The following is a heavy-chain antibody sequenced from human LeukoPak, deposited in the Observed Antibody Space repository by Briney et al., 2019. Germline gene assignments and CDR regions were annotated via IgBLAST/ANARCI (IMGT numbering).Heavy chain of an antibody. CDR3: ARDSRQYSSGWYFDY. CDR1: GINFITYA. Sequence: GGSLRLSCAASGINFITYALHWVRQAPGKGLEWVAVISDDGVNKYYADSVKGRFTISRDNSKNTLYLQMNSLRAEDTAVYYCARDSRQYSSGWYFDYWGQGTLVTVSS. D-gene: IGHD6-19*01. CDR2: ISDDGVNK. J-gene: IGHJ4*02. V-gene: IGHV3-30-3*01.